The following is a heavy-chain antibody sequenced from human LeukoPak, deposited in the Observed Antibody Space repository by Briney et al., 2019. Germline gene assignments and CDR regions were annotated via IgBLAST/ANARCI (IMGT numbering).Heavy chain of an antibody. Sequence: GGSLRLSCEGSGFTASGFGFSSFAMSWVRQAPGKGLEWVAVMSYDGTGEYYADSVKGRFTISRDNSKNTLYLQMNSLRAEDTAVYYCAREVASTYNWFDPWGQGTLVTVSS. D-gene: IGHD5/OR15-5a*01. CDR1: GFGFSSFA. J-gene: IGHJ5*02. CDR2: MSYDGTGE. CDR3: AREVASTYNWFDP. V-gene: IGHV3-30*03.